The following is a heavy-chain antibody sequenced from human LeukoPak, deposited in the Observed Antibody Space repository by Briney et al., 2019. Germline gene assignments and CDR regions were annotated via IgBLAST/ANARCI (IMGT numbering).Heavy chain of an antibody. CDR2: INPKSGGT. CDR1: GYTFTGYY. Sequence: ASVKVSCKASGYTFTGYYMHWVRQAPGQGLEWMGWINPKSGGTKYAQRFQGRMTMTRDTSINTAYMELSSLRSDDTAVYYCARAQVAAAIGYYYYMDVWGKGTTVTVSS. CDR3: ARAQVAAAIGYYYYMDV. J-gene: IGHJ6*03. D-gene: IGHD2-2*02. V-gene: IGHV1-2*02.